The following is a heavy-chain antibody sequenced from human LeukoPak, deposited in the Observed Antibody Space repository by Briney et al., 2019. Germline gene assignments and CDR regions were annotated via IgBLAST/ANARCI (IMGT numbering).Heavy chain of an antibody. CDR3: ARDSSGWYHWFDP. D-gene: IGHD6-19*01. CDR2: ISSSGSTI. Sequence: GGSLRLSCAASGFTSNTYEMNWVRQAPGKGLEWVSYISSSGSTIYYADSVKGRFTISRDNAKNSLYLQMNSLRAEDTAVYYCARDSSGWYHWFDPWGEGTLVTVSS. V-gene: IGHV3-48*03. CDR1: GFTSNTYE. J-gene: IGHJ5*02.